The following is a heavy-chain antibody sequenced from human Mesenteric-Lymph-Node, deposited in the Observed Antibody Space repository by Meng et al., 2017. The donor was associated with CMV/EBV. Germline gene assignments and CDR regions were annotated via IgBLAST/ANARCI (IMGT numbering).Heavy chain of an antibody. CDR1: GGSISSSNYY. CDR2: INHSGST. V-gene: IGHV4-39*07. D-gene: IGHD3-3*01. J-gene: IGHJ5*02. Sequence: SETLSLTCTVSGGSISSSNYYWVWIRQPPGKGLEWIGEINHSGSTNYNPSLKSRVTISVDTSKNQFSLKLSSVTAADTAVYYCARGRITIFGVVTPHRFDPWGQGTLVTVSS. CDR3: ARGRITIFGVVTPHRFDP.